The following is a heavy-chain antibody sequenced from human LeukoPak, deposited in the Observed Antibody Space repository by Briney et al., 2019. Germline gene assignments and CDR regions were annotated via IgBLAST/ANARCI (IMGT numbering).Heavy chain of an antibody. J-gene: IGHJ4*02. CDR2: IYYSGST. Sequence: PSETLSLTCTVSGGSISNYYWSWIRQPPGKGLEWIGYIYYSGSTNYNPSLKSRATISVDTSKNQFSLRLSSVTAADTAVYYCARAGGYCSSTSCEFDYWGQGTLVTVSS. D-gene: IGHD2-2*01. CDR3: ARAGGYCSSTSCEFDY. CDR1: GGSISNYY. V-gene: IGHV4-59*01.